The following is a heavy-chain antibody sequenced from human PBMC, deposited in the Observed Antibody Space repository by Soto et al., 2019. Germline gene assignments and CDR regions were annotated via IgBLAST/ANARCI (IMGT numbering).Heavy chain of an antibody. CDR2: IYYSGST. D-gene: IGHD1-7*01. J-gene: IGHJ6*03. Sequence: SETLSLTCTVSGGSISSGGYYWSWIRQHPGKGLEWIGYIYYSGSTYYNPSLKSRVTISVDTSKNQFSLKLSSVTAADTAVYYCARDARKTGTTYYYYYMDVWGKGTTVTVSS. CDR1: GGSISSGGYY. CDR3: ARDARKTGTTYYYYYMDV. V-gene: IGHV4-31*03.